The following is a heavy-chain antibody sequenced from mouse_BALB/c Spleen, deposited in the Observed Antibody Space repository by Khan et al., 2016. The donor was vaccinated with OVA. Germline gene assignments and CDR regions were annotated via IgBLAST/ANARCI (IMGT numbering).Heavy chain of an antibody. CDR3: ARQPYYHYNSMDY. J-gene: IGHJ4*01. D-gene: IGHD2-10*01. Sequence: VQLQQSGPGLAAPSQSLSITCTISGFSLTNYGVHWVRQPPGQGLEWLVVIWSDGSTTYNSALKSSLTITKDNSHSQVFLKMNRLQTDDTAIYFCARQPYYHYNSMDYWGQGTSVTVSS. CDR2: IWSDGST. CDR1: GFSLTNYG. V-gene: IGHV2-6-1*01.